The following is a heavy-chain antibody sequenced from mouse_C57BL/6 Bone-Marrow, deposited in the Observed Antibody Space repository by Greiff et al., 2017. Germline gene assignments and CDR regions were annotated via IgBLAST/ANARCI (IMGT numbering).Heavy chain of an antibody. V-gene: IGHV1-64*01. D-gene: IGHD1-1*01. Sequence: VQLQQPGAELVKPGASVKLSCKASGYTFTSYWMHWVKQRPGQGLEWIGMIHPNSGSTNYNEKFKSKATLTVDKSSSTAYMQLSSRTSEDSAVYYCARWGLLRYFDYWGQGTTLTVSS. J-gene: IGHJ2*01. CDR3: ARWGLLRYFDY. CDR1: GYTFTSYW. CDR2: IHPNSGST.